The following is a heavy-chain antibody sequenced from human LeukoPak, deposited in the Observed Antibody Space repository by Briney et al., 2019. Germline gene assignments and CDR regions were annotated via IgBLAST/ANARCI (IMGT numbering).Heavy chain of an antibody. D-gene: IGHD6-13*01. V-gene: IGHV3-66*01. Sequence: GGSLRLSCAASGFTVSSTYMSWVRQAPGKGLEWVSVIYSGGSTYYADSGKGRFTISRDNSKNTLYLQMNSLRAEDTAVYYCARDTLYSSSWYYFDYWGQGTLVTVST. J-gene: IGHJ4*02. CDR3: ARDTLYSSSWYYFDY. CDR1: GFTVSSTY. CDR2: IYSGGST.